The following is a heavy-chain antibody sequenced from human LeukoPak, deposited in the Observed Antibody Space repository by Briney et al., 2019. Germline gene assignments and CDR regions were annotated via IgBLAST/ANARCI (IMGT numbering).Heavy chain of an antibody. CDR3: ARVDSSGYYLNWYFDL. CDR1: VGSISSYY. J-gene: IGHJ2*01. Sequence: SETLSLTCTVSVGSISSYYWSWIRQPPRKGLEWIGYIYYSGGTNYNPTLNSRVTISVDTSKSQFSLKLSSVTAADTAVYYCARVDSSGYYLNWYFDLWGRGTLVTVSS. CDR2: IYYSGGT. D-gene: IGHD3-22*01. V-gene: IGHV4-59*01.